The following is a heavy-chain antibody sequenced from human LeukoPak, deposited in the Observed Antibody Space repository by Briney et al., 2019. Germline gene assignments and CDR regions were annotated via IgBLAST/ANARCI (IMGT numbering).Heavy chain of an antibody. Sequence: GGSLRLSCAASGFTFSSHDMNWVRQAPGKGLEWVSYIGSSAATIDYADSVQGRFTISRDNAKNSLFLQMNSLRAEDTGVYYCARDRGNSAYGAWFDSWGQGTLVTVSS. J-gene: IGHJ5*01. CDR2: IGSSAATI. CDR3: ARDRGNSAYGAWFDS. CDR1: GFTFSSHD. V-gene: IGHV3-48*03. D-gene: IGHD5-12*01.